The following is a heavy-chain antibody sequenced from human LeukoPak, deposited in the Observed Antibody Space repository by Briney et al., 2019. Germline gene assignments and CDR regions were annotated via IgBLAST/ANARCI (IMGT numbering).Heavy chain of an antibody. CDR1: GYSISSGYY. CDR3: ARGALLWFGGPYYMDV. Sequence: SETLSLTCTVSGYSISSGYYWGWIRQPPGKGLEWIGSIYHSGSTYYNPSLKSRVTISVDTSKNQFSLKLGSVTAADTAVYYCARGALLWFGGPYYMDVWGKGTTVTVSS. D-gene: IGHD3-10*01. J-gene: IGHJ6*03. CDR2: IYHSGST. V-gene: IGHV4-38-2*02.